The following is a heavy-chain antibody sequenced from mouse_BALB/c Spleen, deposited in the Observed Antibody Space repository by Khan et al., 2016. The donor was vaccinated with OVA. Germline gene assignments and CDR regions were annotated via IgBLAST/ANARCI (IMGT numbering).Heavy chain of an antibody. CDR2: ISSAATYT. D-gene: IGHD2-1*01. Sequence: VQLKESGGVLLEPGGSLKLSCAASGFTFSSFVMSWVRQTPEKRLEWVATISSAATYTYYPDSVKGRFTISRDNAKNTLYLQMNSLRSDDTAIYYCANGNYGWFAYWGQGTLVTVST. CDR1: GFTFSSFV. J-gene: IGHJ3*01. CDR3: ANGNYGWFAY. V-gene: IGHV5-9-3*01.